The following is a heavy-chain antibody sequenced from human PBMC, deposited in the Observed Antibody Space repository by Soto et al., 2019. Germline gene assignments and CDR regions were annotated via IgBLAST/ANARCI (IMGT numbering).Heavy chain of an antibody. D-gene: IGHD6-19*01. V-gene: IGHV3-23*01. CDR3: AKDLTWIAVNTDY. CDR1: GFTFSTYV. Sequence: LRLSCAASGFTFSTYVMTWVRPAPGKGLEWVSAISGSGGNTYYADSVKGRFTLSRDNSKNTLYLQMNSLRGEDTAVYYCAKDLTWIAVNTDYWGQGTLVTVSS. J-gene: IGHJ4*02. CDR2: ISGSGGNT.